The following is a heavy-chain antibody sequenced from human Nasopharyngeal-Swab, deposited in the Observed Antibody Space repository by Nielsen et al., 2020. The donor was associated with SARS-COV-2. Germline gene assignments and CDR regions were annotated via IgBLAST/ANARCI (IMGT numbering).Heavy chain of an antibody. CDR3: TRDTPAMFAY. Sequence: EGSLRLSCVASGFTFSLYTMNWVRQPPGKGLEWVSSISSTGDYIYHAASGKGRFSISRDNAKNSVYLQMDSLRAEDTAVYYCTRDTPAMFAYWGQGTLVTVSS. J-gene: IGHJ4*02. CDR1: GFTFSLYT. CDR2: ISSTGDYI. V-gene: IGHV3-21*01.